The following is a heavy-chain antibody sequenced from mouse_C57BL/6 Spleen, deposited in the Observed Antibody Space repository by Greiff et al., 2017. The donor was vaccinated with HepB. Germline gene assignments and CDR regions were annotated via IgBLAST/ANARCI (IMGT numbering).Heavy chain of an antibody. V-gene: IGHV5-4*01. Sequence: EVKLMDSGGGLVKPGGSLKLSCAASGFTFSSYAMSWVRQTPEKRLEWVATISDGGSYTYYPDNVKGRFTISRDNAKNNLYLQMSHLKSEDTAMYYCARDSYGYFDVWGTGTTVTVSS. CDR3: ARDSYGYFDV. CDR2: ISDGGSYT. J-gene: IGHJ1*03. CDR1: GFTFSSYA.